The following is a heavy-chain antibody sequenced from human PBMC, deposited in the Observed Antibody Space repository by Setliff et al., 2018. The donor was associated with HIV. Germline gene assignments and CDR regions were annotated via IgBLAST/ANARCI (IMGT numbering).Heavy chain of an antibody. J-gene: IGHJ4*02. CDR3: AKTQTVITVYGPFDS. D-gene: IGHD4-4*01. V-gene: IGHV3-23*01. CDR1: GFSFRSYA. Sequence: SLKISCAASGFSFRSYAVSWVRQAPGKGLEWVSVISGSGDITYYRESVKGRFTVSRDNSNNTVYPQMNSLRAEDTAMYYCAKTQTVITVYGPFDSWGQGTPVTVSS. CDR2: ISGSGDIT.